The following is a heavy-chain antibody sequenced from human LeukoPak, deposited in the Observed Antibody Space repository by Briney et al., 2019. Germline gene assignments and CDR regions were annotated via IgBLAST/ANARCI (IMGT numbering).Heavy chain of an antibody. J-gene: IGHJ5*02. Sequence: SQTLSLTCTVSGGSISSGDYYWSWIRQPPGKGLEWIGYIYYSGSTYYNPSLKSRVTISVDTSKNQFSLKLSSVTAADTAMYYWARDRITIFGVVQNWFEPWGQGTRVTVSS. CDR3: ARDRITIFGVVQNWFEP. CDR2: IYYSGST. CDR1: GGSISSGDYY. V-gene: IGHV4-30-4*08. D-gene: IGHD3-3*01.